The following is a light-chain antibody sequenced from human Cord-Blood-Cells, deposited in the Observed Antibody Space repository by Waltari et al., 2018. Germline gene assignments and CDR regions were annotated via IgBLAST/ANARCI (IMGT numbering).Light chain of an antibody. Sequence: IRMTQSPSSFSASTGDRVTITCRSSQGISSYLAWYHQKPGKAPKLLIYAASTLQSGVPSRFSGSGSGTDFTLTISCLQSEDFATYYCKQYYSYPYTFGQGTKLEIK. CDR1: QGISSY. CDR2: AAS. J-gene: IGKJ2*01. CDR3: KQYYSYPYT. V-gene: IGKV1-8*01.